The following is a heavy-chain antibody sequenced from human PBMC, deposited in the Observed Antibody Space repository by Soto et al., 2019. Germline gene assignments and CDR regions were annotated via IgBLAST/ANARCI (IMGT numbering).Heavy chain of an antibody. CDR2: ISPNGDST. D-gene: IGHD2-8*01. V-gene: IGHV3-23*01. CDR1: GFTFNNYA. CDR3: AKVRLTDYLRYAPHL. Sequence: PGGSLRLSCAASGFTFNNYAMNWVRQAPGRGLEWVSIISPNGDSTYYADSVKGRFTISRDNSQNTVFLQMNSLRAEDTAIYFCAKVRLTDYLRYAPHLWGQATLLTVSS. J-gene: IGHJ3*01.